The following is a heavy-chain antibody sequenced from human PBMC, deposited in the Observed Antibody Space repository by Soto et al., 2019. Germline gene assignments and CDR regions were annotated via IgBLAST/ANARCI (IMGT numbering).Heavy chain of an antibody. CDR2: IFSNDEK. CDR3: VVLGVLPADYYGMDV. Sequence: SAPTLVNPTETLTLTCTVSGFSLSNARMGVTWIRQPPGKALEWLAHIFSNDEKSYSTSLKSRLTISKDTSTSQVVLTMANMDPMDTGTYYCVVLGVLPADYYGMDVWGQGTTVTVSS. D-gene: IGHD3-16*01. J-gene: IGHJ6*02. CDR1: GFSLSNARMG. V-gene: IGHV2-26*01.